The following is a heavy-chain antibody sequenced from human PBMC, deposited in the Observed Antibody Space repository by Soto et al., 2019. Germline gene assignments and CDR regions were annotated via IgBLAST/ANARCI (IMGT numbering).Heavy chain of an antibody. CDR3: AATQQGGKSVVGPFDD. Sequence: EVQLWESGGGLVQPGGSLRLSCAASGFTFDIYAMSWVRQAPGKGLEWVSGISGSGSFTYYTDSVKGRFTVSRDKSKNTLYLLMSSLRAEDTAGYYWAATQQGGKSVVGPFDDWGQGTLVTVSS. CDR1: GFTFDIYA. J-gene: IGHJ4*02. D-gene: IGHD3-16*01. V-gene: IGHV3-23*01. CDR2: ISGSGSFT.